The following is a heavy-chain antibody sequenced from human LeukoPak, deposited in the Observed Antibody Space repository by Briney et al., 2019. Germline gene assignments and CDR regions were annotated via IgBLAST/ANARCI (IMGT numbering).Heavy chain of an antibody. J-gene: IGHJ4*02. CDR2: INHSGST. CDR1: GGSFSGYY. CDR3: ARFLGSGWYGVDY. V-gene: IGHV4-34*01. D-gene: IGHD6-19*01. Sequence: SETLSLTCAVYGGSFSGYYWSWIRQPPGKGLEWIGEINHSGSTNYNPSLKSRVTISVDTSKNQFSLKLSSVTAADTAVYYCARFLGSGWYGVDYWGQGTLVTVSS.